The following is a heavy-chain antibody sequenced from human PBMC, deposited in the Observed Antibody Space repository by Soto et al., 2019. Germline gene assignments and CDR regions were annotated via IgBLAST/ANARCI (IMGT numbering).Heavy chain of an antibody. CDR1: GGSFSGYY. V-gene: IGHV4-34*01. CDR3: ARVIDYDQACFTY. D-gene: IGHD3-22*01. J-gene: IGHJ4*02. CDR2: INHSGST. Sequence: PSETLSLTCAVYGGSFSGYYWSWIRQPPGKGLEWIGEINHSGSTNYNPSLKSRVTISVDTSKNQFSLKLSSVTAADTAVYYCARVIDYDQACFTYWGQGTLVTVSS.